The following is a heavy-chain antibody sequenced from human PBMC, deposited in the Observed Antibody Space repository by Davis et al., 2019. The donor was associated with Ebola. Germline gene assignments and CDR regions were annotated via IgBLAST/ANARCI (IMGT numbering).Heavy chain of an antibody. Sequence: GGSLRLSCAASGFLFGNYWMTWVRQAPGKGLEWLANIRPDGSTQAYVASVRGRFTISRDNAKGSLFLQMNNLGADDTAVYFCARDSGTFYVDSWGQGTLVTVSS. V-gene: IGHV3-7*03. CDR2: IRPDGSTQ. CDR1: GFLFGNYW. CDR3: ARDSGTFYVDS. D-gene: IGHD1-26*01. J-gene: IGHJ5*01.